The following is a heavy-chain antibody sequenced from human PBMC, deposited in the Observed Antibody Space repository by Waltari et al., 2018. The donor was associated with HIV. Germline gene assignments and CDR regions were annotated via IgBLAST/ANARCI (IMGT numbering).Heavy chain of an antibody. CDR1: GYSFTGLY. D-gene: IGHD3-10*01. Sequence: QVQLVQSGAEVKKPGASVKVSCKASGYSFTGLYIHWVRQAPGHGLEWMGRVNHDNGDTHYAQNFQGRLTLTRDTSFTTAYMDMSGLTSKDTAVYFCASSSGNYHYFWGQGTLVTVSS. CDR3: ASSSGNYHYF. V-gene: IGHV1-2*02. J-gene: IGHJ4*02. CDR2: VNHDNGDT.